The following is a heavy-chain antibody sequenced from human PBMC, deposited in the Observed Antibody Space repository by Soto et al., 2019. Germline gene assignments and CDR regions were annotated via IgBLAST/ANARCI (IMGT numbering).Heavy chain of an antibody. CDR1: GDSISTVDYF. J-gene: IGHJ5*01. V-gene: IGHV4-30-4*01. Sequence: TLSLTCSVSGDSISTVDYFWAWVRQPPGQALEYIGYIYKSATTYYNPSFESRVAISLDTSKSQFSLNVTSPTAADTAVYFCARGRYCLTGRCFPNWFDSWGRGTRVAVSS. CDR3: ARGRYCLTGRCFPNWFDS. D-gene: IGHD2-15*01. CDR2: IYKSATT.